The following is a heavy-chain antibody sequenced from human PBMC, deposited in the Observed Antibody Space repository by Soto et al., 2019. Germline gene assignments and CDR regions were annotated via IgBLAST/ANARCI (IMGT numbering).Heavy chain of an antibody. CDR2: ISGSGDNT. J-gene: IGHJ4*02. CDR3: AKEGVHTSSYSLYYFDY. V-gene: IGHV3-23*01. D-gene: IGHD6-6*01. CDR1: GFTWSNYA. Sequence: GSLRLSCAASGFTWSNYAMSWVRLAPGKGLDWVSAISGSGDNTYYADSVKGRFTTSRDNSKNTLYLQINSLRAEDTALYYCAKEGVHTSSYSLYYFDYWGQGTLVTVSS.